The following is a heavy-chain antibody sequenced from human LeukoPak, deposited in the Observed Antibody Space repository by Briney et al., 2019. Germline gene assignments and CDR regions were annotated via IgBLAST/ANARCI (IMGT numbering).Heavy chain of an antibody. V-gene: IGHV1-18*01. Sequence: GASVKVSCKASGYTFTSYGISWVRQAPGQGLEWMGWISAYNGNTNYAQKLQGRVTMTTDTSTSTAYMELRSLRSDDTAVYYCARDEQQLGYYYYYGMDVWGQGTTVTVSS. CDR1: GYTFTSYG. CDR2: ISAYNGNT. CDR3: ARDEQQLGYYYYYGMDV. D-gene: IGHD6-13*01. J-gene: IGHJ6*02.